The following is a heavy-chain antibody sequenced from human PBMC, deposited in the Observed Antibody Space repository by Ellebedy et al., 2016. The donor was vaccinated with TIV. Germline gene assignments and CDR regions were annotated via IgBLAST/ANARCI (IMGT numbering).Heavy chain of an antibody. CDR1: GSIFSMYG. V-gene: IGHV3-33*01. D-gene: IGHD3-16*01. J-gene: IGHJ5*02. CDR3: TRHFCDDHTCDFGGNRFDP. CDR2: IWNDGSEK. Sequence: GGSLRLXCAASGSIFSMYGMHWVRQAPGQGLEWVAVIWNDGSEKYYAESVKGRFTISRDNSRNTLYLQMNSLRAEDTAVYYCTRHFCDDHTCDFGGNRFDPWGQGTLVTVSS.